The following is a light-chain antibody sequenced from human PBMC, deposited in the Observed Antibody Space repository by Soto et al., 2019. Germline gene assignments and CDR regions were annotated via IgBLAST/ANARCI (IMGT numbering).Light chain of an antibody. Sequence: DIVMTQSPDSLAVSLGERATINCKSSQSVLSSSKNKNYLAWYQQKPGQPPKLLIYWASTRESGVPDRFSGSGSGKDFTLTISSLQVEDVAVYYCQQYYSTPLTFGGGTKVEIK. V-gene: IGKV4-1*01. CDR3: QQYYSTPLT. CDR2: WAS. CDR1: QSVLSSSKNKNY. J-gene: IGKJ4*01.